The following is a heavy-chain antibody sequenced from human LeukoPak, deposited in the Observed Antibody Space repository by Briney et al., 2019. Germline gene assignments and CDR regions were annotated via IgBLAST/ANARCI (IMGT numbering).Heavy chain of an antibody. CDR1: GVSIRSGSYY. V-gene: IGHV4-61*02. CDR3: AREVSDYDILTGWIDY. Sequence: PSQALSLTCTVSGVSIRSGSYYWSWIRQPAGKGLEWIGRIYTSGTTNYNPSLKSRVTISVGTSKSQFSLKLSSVTAADTAVYYCAREVSDYDILTGWIDYWGQGALVSVSS. J-gene: IGHJ4*02. D-gene: IGHD3-9*01. CDR2: IYTSGTT.